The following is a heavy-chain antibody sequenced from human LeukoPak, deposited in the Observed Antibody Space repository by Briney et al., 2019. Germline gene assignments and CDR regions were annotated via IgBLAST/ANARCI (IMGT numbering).Heavy chain of an antibody. CDR1: VCTFSSYA. Sequence: GGALRHSCAASVCTFSSYAMHWVRQAPGRGLECVSPICGSGGGIYYANSVKGRFTISLENSKNMLYLQMGSLRAEDTAVYYCAKGLRSSSWKTRRSGDYFDYWGQGTLVTVSS. J-gene: IGHJ4*02. CDR3: AKGLRSSSWKTRRSGDYFDY. D-gene: IGHD6-13*01. CDR2: ICGSGGGI. V-gene: IGHV3-64*01.